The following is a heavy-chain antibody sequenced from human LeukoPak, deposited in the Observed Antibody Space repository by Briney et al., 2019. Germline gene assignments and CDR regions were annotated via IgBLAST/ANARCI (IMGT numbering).Heavy chain of an antibody. CDR2: IPYSGST. D-gene: IGHD3-10*01. CDR3: AREHYGSGSFDY. Sequence: SETLSLTCTVSGGSISSYYWSWIRQPPGKGLEWIGYIPYSGSTNYNPSPKSRVTISVDTSKNQFSLKLSSVTAADTAVYYCAREHYGSGSFDYWGQGTLVTVSS. V-gene: IGHV4-59*01. CDR1: GGSISSYY. J-gene: IGHJ4*02.